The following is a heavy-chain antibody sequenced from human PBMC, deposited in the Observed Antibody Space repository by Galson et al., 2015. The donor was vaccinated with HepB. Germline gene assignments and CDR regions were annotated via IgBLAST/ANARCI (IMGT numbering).Heavy chain of an antibody. Sequence: SLRLSCAASGFTFSNYTMNWVRQVPGKGLEWVSSISNSSGYIYYADSVEGRFTISRDDAKNSLYLQMNSLRAEDTAVYYCARDEMATIFLPDYWGQGTLVTVSS. CDR2: ISNSSGYI. J-gene: IGHJ4*02. D-gene: IGHD5-24*01. V-gene: IGHV3-21*01. CDR3: ARDEMATIFLPDY. CDR1: GFTFSNYT.